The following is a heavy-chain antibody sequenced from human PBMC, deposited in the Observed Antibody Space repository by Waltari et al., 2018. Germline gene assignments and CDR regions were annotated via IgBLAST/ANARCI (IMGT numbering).Heavy chain of an antibody. CDR3: ASGSSGSYFDY. V-gene: IGHV4-34*01. CDR2: INHSGST. D-gene: IGHD1-26*01. J-gene: IGHJ4*02. Sequence: QVQLQQWGAGLLKPSETLSLTCAAYGGSFSGYYWSWIRQPPGKGLEWIGEINHSGSTNYNPSLKSRVTISVDTSKNQFSLKLSSVTAADTAVYYCASGSSGSYFDYWGQGTLVTVSS. CDR1: GGSFSGYY.